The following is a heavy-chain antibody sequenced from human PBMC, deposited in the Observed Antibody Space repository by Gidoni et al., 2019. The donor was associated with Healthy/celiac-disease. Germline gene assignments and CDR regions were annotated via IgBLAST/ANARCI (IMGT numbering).Heavy chain of an antibody. Sequence: QVQLVQSGAEVKKPGSSVKVSCKASGGTFSSYAISWVQQAPGQGLEWMGGILPIVGTANYAQKFQGRVTITADESTSTAYMELSSLRSEDTAVYYCARCNPYNWNYGYYGMDVWGQGTTVTVSS. CDR1: GGTFSSYA. D-gene: IGHD1-7*01. CDR3: ARCNPYNWNYGYYGMDV. J-gene: IGHJ6*02. CDR2: ILPIVGTA. V-gene: IGHV1-69*01.